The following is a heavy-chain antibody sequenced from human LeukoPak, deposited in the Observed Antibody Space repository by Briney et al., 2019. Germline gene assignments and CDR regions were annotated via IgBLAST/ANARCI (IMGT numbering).Heavy chain of an antibody. CDR2: IIPSGHTT. V-gene: IGHV3-23*01. J-gene: IGHJ4*02. Sequence: GGTLRLSCVASGFTFSSHGMNWVRQAPGKGLEWVSGIIPSGHTTYYADSVRGRFTISRDNSRNTVYLQMNSLRAEDTAVYYCAKDDRWLQFCCWGQGTLVTVSA. CDR3: AKDDRWLQFCC. CDR1: GFTFSSHG. D-gene: IGHD5-24*01.